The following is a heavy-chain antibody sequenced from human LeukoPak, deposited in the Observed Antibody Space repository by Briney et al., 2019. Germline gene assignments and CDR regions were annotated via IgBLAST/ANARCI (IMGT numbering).Heavy chain of an antibody. CDR3: ARDVYYGSGPLGY. J-gene: IGHJ4*02. Sequence: GGSLRLSCAASGFTFSSYGMHWVRQAPGKGLEWVAAIWYDGSNKYYADSVKGRFTISRDNSKNMLYLQMNSLRAEDTAVYYCARDVYYGSGPLGYWGQGTLVTVSS. D-gene: IGHD3-10*01. CDR1: GFTFSSYG. V-gene: IGHV3-33*01. CDR2: IWYDGSNK.